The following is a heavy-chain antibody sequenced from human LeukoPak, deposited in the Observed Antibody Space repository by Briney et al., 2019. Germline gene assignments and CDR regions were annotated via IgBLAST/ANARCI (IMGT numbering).Heavy chain of an antibody. CDR3: ARTPRYDFLSGYLFDY. V-gene: IGHV1-18*01. J-gene: IGHJ4*02. CDR2: ISAYTGDT. D-gene: IGHD3-3*01. CDR1: GYTFTTYG. Sequence: GASVKVSCKASGYTFTTYGVGWVRQAPGQGLEWMGWISAYTGDTSYAQKLQGRVTMTTDTSTSTAYMELRSLRSDDTAVYYCARTPRYDFLSGYLFDYWGQGTLVTVSS.